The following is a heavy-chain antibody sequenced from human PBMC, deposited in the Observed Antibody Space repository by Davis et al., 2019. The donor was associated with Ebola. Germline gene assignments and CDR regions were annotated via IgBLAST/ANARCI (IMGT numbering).Heavy chain of an antibody. CDR1: EYTFTSYD. V-gene: IGHV1-18*01. J-gene: IGHJ3*02. CDR2: ISAYNGNT. D-gene: IGHD1-26*01. CDR3: ARTSIVGTTTTASDI. Sequence: ASVKVSCKASEYTFTSYDINWVRQATGQGLEWMGWISAYNGNTNYAQILQGRVTMTTDTSTGTAYMELRSLRSDDTAVYFCARTSIVGTTTTASDIWGQGTKVTVSS.